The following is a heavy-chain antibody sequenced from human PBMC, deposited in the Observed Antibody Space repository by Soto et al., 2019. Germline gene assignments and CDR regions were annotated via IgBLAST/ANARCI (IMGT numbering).Heavy chain of an antibody. J-gene: IGHJ5*02. V-gene: IGHV4-4*02. CDR2: IYHSGST. CDR1: SGSISSSNW. Sequence: LSETLSLTCAVSSGSISSSNWWSWVRQPPGKGLEWIGEIYHSGSTNYNPSLKSRVTISVDKSKNQFSLKLSSVTAADTAVYYCARDLLTCSGGSCYNWFDPWGQGTLVTVSS. CDR3: ARDLLTCSGGSCYNWFDP. D-gene: IGHD2-15*01.